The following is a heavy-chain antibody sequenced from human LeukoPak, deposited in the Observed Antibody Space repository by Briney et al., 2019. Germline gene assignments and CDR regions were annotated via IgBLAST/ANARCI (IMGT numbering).Heavy chain of an antibody. J-gene: IGHJ4*02. D-gene: IGHD3-10*01. CDR3: ARGSVTMVRGANH. V-gene: IGHV4-34*01. CDR1: GGSFSGYY. CDR2: INHSGST. Sequence: PSETLSLTCAVYGGSFSGYYWSWIRQPPGKGLEWIGEINHSGSTNYNPSLKSRVTISVDTSKNQFSLKLSPVTAADTAVYYCARGSVTMVRGANHWGQGTLVTVSS.